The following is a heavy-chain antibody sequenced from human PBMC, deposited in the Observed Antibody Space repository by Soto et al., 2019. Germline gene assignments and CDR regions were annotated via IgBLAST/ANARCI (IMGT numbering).Heavy chain of an antibody. J-gene: IGHJ4*02. D-gene: IGHD1-26*01. CDR3: VCSLGPTTGIDY. Sequence: QLHLQQLGPGVVKPSETLSLSCTVSGGSITSSGYLWGWIRQTPGKGLEWIGNMRYSGDTHSDPSLQSRVTLSLDTPKSQFSLTLSSVTAADTAIYYCVCSLGPTTGIDYWGQGILVTVSS. V-gene: IGHV4-39*01. CDR2: MRYSGDT. CDR1: GGSITSSGYL.